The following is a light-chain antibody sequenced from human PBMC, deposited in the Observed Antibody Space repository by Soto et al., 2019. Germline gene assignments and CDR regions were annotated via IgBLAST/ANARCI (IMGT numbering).Light chain of an antibody. CDR1: QSISRK. J-gene: IGKJ4*01. Sequence: EIVLTQSPGTLSLSPGERATLSCRASQSISRKVAWYQQKPGQAPRLLIYGASTRASGIPVRFSGSGSGTEFTLTITSLQSEDFAIYYCQEYNDWRPITFGGGTKVDIK. CDR3: QEYNDWRPIT. CDR2: GAS. V-gene: IGKV3-15*01.